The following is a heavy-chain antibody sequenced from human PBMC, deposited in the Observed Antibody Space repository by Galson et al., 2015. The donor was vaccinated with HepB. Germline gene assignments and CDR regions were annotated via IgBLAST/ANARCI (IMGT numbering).Heavy chain of an antibody. CDR1: GFTFSSYW. J-gene: IGHJ4*02. V-gene: IGHV3-74*01. CDR3: ARDGNYDSSGYYSGVDY. Sequence: SLRLSCAASGFTFSSYWMHWVRQAPGKGLVWVSRINSDGSSTSYADSVKGRFTISRDNAKNTLYLQMNSLRAEDTAVYYCARDGNYDSSGYYSGVDYWGQGTLVTVSS. D-gene: IGHD3-22*01. CDR2: INSDGSST.